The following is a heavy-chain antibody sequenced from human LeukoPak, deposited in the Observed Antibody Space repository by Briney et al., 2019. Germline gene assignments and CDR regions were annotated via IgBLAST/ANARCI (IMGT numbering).Heavy chain of an antibody. J-gene: IGHJ4*02. CDR3: AHRCAAGNYYFDY. D-gene: IGHD1-14*01. CDR2: LYWNDDT. V-gene: IGHV2-5*01. CDR1: RFLLSTSGVG. Sequence: SGPTLVKPTQTLTLTCTFSRFLLSTSGVGVGWIRQPPGQALEWLVLLYWNDDTRYSPSQRSTLTITKNTSKNQVVPTRANMDPVDTATYYSAHRCAAGNYYFDYWGQGTLITVSS.